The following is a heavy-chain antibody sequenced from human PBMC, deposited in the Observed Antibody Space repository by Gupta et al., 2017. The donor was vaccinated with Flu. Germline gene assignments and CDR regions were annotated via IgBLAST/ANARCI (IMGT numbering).Heavy chain of an antibody. V-gene: IGHV5-51*03. Sequence: DVQLVQSGAEVKKPGESLKISCEGSGYIFTSYWIAWVRQMPGKGLEWMGIIYPGDSDTKYSPSFQGQVTISADKSISTAYLQLSGLKASDTAIYYCARINYQTFDYWGQGTLVTVSS. CDR3: ARINYQTFDY. J-gene: IGHJ4*02. CDR2: IYPGDSDT. CDR1: GYIFTSYW. D-gene: IGHD3-10*01.